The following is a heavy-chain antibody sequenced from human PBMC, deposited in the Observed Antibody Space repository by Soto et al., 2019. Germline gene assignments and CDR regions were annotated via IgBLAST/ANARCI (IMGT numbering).Heavy chain of an antibody. J-gene: IGHJ3*02. CDR3: ASRKKTTDAFDI. D-gene: IGHD1-1*01. CDR2: IYPGDSDT. CDR1: GYNFTPFW. V-gene: IGHV5-51*01. Sequence: PEESLKISCKASGYNFTPFWIGWVRQMPWKGLEWMGFIYPGDSDTRYNPSFQDQVTISADKSTSTAYLQWSSLKASDTAMYYCASRKKTTDAFDIWGQGTMVTVSS.